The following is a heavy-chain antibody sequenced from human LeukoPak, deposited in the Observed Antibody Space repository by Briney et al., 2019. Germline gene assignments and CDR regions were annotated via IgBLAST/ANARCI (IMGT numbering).Heavy chain of an antibody. Sequence: PSETLSLTCTVSGVSVSSGTYYWSWIRQPPGKGLEWIGYIYYSGSTSYNPSLKNRVTISVDTSKNQFSLKLSSVTAADTAVYYCARDRVRGNSNPFFDYWGQGTLVTVSS. CDR1: GVSVSSGTYY. V-gene: IGHV4-61*01. D-gene: IGHD4-11*01. J-gene: IGHJ4*02. CDR2: IYYSGST. CDR3: ARDRVRGNSNPFFDY.